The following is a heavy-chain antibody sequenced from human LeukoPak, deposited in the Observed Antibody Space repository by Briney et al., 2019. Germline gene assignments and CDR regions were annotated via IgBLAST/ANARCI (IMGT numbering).Heavy chain of an antibody. Sequence: ASVKVSCKASGYTFTSYDINWVRQATGQGLEWMGWINPKSGGTTYAQKFQGRVTMTRDTSTSTVCMDLSSLRSDDTAVYFCAREREGLYDILTGYFAYWGQGTLVTVSS. CDR2: INPKSGGT. CDR3: AREREGLYDILTGYFAY. D-gene: IGHD3-9*01. V-gene: IGHV1-2*02. J-gene: IGHJ4*02. CDR1: GYTFTSYD.